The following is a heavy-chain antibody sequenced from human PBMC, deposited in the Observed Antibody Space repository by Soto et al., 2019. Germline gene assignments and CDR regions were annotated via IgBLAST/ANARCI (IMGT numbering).Heavy chain of an antibody. CDR3: AKDQPSSGWAMDAFHV. D-gene: IGHD6-19*01. J-gene: IGHJ3*01. CDR2: ITASGSIT. V-gene: IGHV3-23*01. CDR1: GFTFSNYA. Sequence: EVQLLESGGGLVQPGGSLRLSCAASGFTFSNYAMNWVRQAPGKGLEWVSAITASGSITYYAHSVKGRFTISRDNSKSTLYLQMNSLRAEDTAVYYCAKDQPSSGWAMDAFHVWGRGTMVTVSS.